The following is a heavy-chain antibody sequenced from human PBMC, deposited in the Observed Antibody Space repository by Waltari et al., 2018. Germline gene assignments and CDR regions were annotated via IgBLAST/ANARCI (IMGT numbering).Heavy chain of an antibody. J-gene: IGHJ4*02. CDR2: INHSGST. D-gene: IGHD3-3*01. V-gene: IGHV4-34*01. Sequence: QVQLQQWGAGLLKPSETLSLTCAVYGGSFSGYYWSWIRQPPGKGLEWIGEINHSGSTNYNPSLKRRVTISVDTSKNQFSLKLSSVTAADTAVYYCARGGHLFADYWGQGTLVTVSS. CDR1: GGSFSGYY. CDR3: ARGGHLFADY.